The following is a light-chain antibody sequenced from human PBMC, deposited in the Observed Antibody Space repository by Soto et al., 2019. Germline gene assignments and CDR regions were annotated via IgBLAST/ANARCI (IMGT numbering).Light chain of an antibody. Sequence: DIQMTRSPSTLSASVGDRVTITCRASQSISTWLAWYQQKPGKAPDLLIYDASTLQSGVPSRFSGSGSGTELTLTITNLQPEDFATYYCQQYSRSPTLGQGTKVDVK. CDR3: QQYSRSPT. CDR1: QSISTW. CDR2: DAS. J-gene: IGKJ1*01. V-gene: IGKV1-5*01.